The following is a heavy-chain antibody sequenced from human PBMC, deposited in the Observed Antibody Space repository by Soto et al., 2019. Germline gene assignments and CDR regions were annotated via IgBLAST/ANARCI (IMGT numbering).Heavy chain of an antibody. CDR2: ISYDGSNK. Sequence: QVQLVEYGGGVVQPGRSLRLTSAASGFTFSSYGMDWGRQGPGKGLEWVAVISYDGSNKYYADSVKGRFTISRDNSKNTLYLQMNSLSAEDTAVYYSANPYGSGRYYNSYPLVYWGQGTLVTVSS. CDR1: GFTFSSYG. V-gene: IGHV3-30*18. CDR3: ANPYGSGRYYNSYPLVY. J-gene: IGHJ4*02. D-gene: IGHD3-10*01.